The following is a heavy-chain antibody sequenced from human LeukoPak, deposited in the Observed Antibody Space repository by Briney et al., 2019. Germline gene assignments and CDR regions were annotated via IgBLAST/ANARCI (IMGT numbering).Heavy chain of an antibody. CDR1: GYSFTNYW. CDR2: IYPGDSDT. Sequence: GESLKISCKGSGYSFTNYWIGWVRQMPGKGLEWMGIIYPGDSDTRYSPSFQGQVTISADKSISTAYLQWSSLKASDTAMYYCARLSVDYYDSSGYVEYFQHWGQGTLVTVSS. D-gene: IGHD3-22*01. V-gene: IGHV5-51*01. J-gene: IGHJ1*01. CDR3: ARLSVDYYDSSGYVEYFQH.